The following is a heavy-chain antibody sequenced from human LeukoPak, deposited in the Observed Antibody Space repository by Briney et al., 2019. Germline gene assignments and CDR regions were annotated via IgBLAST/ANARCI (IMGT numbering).Heavy chain of an antibody. V-gene: IGHV3-74*01. CDR2: INPDGSTT. CDR3: TKAAVYSINWTPFDD. D-gene: IGHD6-13*01. J-gene: IGHJ4*02. Sequence: PGGSLRLSCAASGFTFSSYWVHWVRQAPGRGLVWVSRINPDGSTTNYADSVKGRFTISRDNAKNTLYLQMNSLRAEDTAVYYCTKAAVYSINWTPFDDWGQGTLVTVSS. CDR1: GFTFSSYW.